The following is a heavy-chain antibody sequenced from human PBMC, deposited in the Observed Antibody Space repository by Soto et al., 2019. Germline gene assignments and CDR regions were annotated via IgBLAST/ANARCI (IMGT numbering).Heavy chain of an antibody. J-gene: IGHJ4*02. CDR1: GFTFSSYW. CDR2: INSDGSST. Sequence: EVQLVESGGGLVQPGGSLRLSCAASGFTFSSYWMHWVRQAPGKGLVWVSRINSDGSSTYYADSVKGRFTIFRDNAKNTVYLQMNSLRAEDTAAYYCARRSYYGSGTYSPFDYWGQGTLVTVSS. CDR3: ARRSYYGSGTYSPFDY. D-gene: IGHD3-10*01. V-gene: IGHV3-74*01.